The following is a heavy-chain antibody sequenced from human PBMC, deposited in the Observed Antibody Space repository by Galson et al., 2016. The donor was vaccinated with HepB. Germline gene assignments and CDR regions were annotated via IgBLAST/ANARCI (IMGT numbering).Heavy chain of an antibody. Sequence: TLSLTCTVSGYSITRGGYYWSWLRQHPEKGLEWIGYIYYDGSSFYNPSLQSRVSISPDTSKSQFSLRLPSVTAADAAVYYCARCKVGASTPFDYWGQGTLVTVSS. CDR3: ARCKVGASTPFDY. V-gene: IGHV4-31*03. D-gene: IGHD1-26*01. J-gene: IGHJ4*02. CDR1: GYSITRGGYY. CDR2: IYYDGSS.